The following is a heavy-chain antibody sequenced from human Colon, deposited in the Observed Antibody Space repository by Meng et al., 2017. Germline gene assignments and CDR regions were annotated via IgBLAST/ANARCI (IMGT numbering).Heavy chain of an antibody. D-gene: IGHD3-22*01. J-gene: IGHJ3*02. V-gene: IGHV4-61*02. CDR1: GGSINSASYY. CDR3: VRRGSGYYYGSAFDI. CDR2: VYTNGIT. Sequence: SETLSFTCTVSGGSINSASYYWSWIRQSAGKGLEWIGRVYTNGITDYHPSLQSRVKMSVDASRTQFFLNLSSVTAADTAVYYCVRRGSGYYYGSAFDIWGPGTKVTVSS.